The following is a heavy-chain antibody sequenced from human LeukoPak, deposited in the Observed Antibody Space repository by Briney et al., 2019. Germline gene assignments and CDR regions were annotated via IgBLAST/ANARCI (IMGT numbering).Heavy chain of an antibody. D-gene: IGHD4-17*01. J-gene: IGHJ4*02. CDR1: GFIFSSFW. CDR2: INSDGSST. Sequence: GGSLRLSCAASGFIFSSFWMTWVRQAPGKGLVWVSRINSDGSSTSYADSVKGRFTISRDNAKNTLYLQMNSLRAEDTAVYYCARDAGDTVTTGYWGQGTLVTVSS. CDR3: ARDAGDTVTTGY. V-gene: IGHV3-74*01.